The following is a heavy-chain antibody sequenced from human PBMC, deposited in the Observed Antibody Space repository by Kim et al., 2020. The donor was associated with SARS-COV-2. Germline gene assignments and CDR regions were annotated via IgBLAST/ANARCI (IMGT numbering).Heavy chain of an antibody. Sequence: GGSLRLSCAAPELSFSSYGMNWVRRAPGKGLEWVSYIGTGTGDTAYADSVKGRFTISRDNAKNSLYSQMNTLRDDDTAIYYCARENLGSGLFDCWGLGTLVTVSS. V-gene: IGHV3-48*02. CDR2: IGTGTGDT. D-gene: IGHD6-19*01. CDR3: ARENLGSGLFDC. J-gene: IGHJ4*02. CDR1: ELSFSSYG.